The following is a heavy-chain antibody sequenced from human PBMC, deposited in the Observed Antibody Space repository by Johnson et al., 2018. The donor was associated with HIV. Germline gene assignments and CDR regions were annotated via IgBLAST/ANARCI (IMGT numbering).Heavy chain of an antibody. D-gene: IGHD3-9*01. J-gene: IGHJ3*02. CDR2: VYSGGTT. Sequence: VQLVESGGGVVQPGGSLRLSCAASGFTVSSNYMSWVRQAPGKGLESVSVVYSGGTTHYADSVNGRSTISRDNSKNTLYLQMNSLRAEDTAVYYCARGDPDLRYFDWLGAFDMWGQGTMVTVSS. CDR3: ARGDPDLRYFDWLGAFDM. CDR1: GFTVSSNY. V-gene: IGHV3-66*01.